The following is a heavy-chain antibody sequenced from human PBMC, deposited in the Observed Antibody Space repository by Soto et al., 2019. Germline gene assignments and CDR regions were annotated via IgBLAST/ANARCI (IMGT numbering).Heavy chain of an antibody. J-gene: IGHJ4*02. CDR1: GGSISSGGYH. D-gene: IGHD3-22*01. CDR2: IYYSGST. V-gene: IGHV4-61*08. Sequence: PSETLSLTCTVSGGSISSGGYHWSWIRQHPGKGLECIGYIYYSGSTNYNPSLKSRVTISVDTSKNQFSLKLSSVTAADTAVYYCARLLYDSSGYSDYWGQGALVTVSS. CDR3: ARLLYDSSGYSDY.